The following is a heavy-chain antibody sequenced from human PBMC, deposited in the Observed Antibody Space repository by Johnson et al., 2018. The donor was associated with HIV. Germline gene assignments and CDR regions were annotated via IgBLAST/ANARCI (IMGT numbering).Heavy chain of an antibody. Sequence: QMLLVESGGGLVKPGGSLRLSCAASGFTFSDYYMSWIRQAPGKGPDWVSYISSSGSTIYYADSVKGRFTISRDNAKNSLYLQMNSLRAEDTAVYYCASVHGIAVVDAFDIWGQGTMVTVSS. CDR3: ASVHGIAVVDAFDI. D-gene: IGHD6-19*01. CDR2: ISSSGSTI. CDR1: GFTFSDYY. V-gene: IGHV3-11*04. J-gene: IGHJ3*02.